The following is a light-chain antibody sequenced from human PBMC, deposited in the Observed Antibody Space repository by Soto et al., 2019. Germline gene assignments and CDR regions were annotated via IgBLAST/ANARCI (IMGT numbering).Light chain of an antibody. CDR1: SSDVGSYNL. V-gene: IGLV2-23*02. CDR3: CSYAGSSTYYV. Sequence: QPVLTQPASGSGSHGQSISISCTETSSDVGSYNLVSWYQQHPGKAPKLMIYEVSKRPSGVSNRFSGSKSGNTASLTISGLQAEDEADYYCCSYAGSSTYYVFGTGTKVTVL. CDR2: EVS. J-gene: IGLJ1*01.